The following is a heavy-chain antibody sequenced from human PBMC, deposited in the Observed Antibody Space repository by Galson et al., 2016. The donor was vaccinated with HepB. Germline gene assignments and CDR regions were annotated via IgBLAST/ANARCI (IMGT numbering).Heavy chain of an antibody. CDR3: AKDQKRRLLSPITVAGTDY. CDR1: GFTFSSYA. CDR2: ISGSGVIT. J-gene: IGHJ4*02. D-gene: IGHD6-19*01. Sequence: SLRLSCAASGFTFSSYAMSWVRQAPGKGLEWVSAISGSGVITYYADSVKGRFTISRDNSKNTLYLQMNSLRAEDTAVYYSAKDQKRRLLSPITVAGTDYWGQGTLVTVSS. V-gene: IGHV3-23*01.